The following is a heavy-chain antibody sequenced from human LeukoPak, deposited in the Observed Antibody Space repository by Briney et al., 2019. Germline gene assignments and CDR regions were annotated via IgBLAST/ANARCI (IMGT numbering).Heavy chain of an antibody. CDR2: ISGSGGST. Sequence: GGSLRLSCAASGFTFSSYGMHWVRQAPGKGLEWVSAISGSGGSTYYADSVKGRFTISRDNSKNTLYLQMNSLRAEDTAVYYCASRITIFGVVIASTFDYWGQGTLVTVSS. V-gene: IGHV3-23*01. CDR1: GFTFSSYG. CDR3: ASRITIFGVVIASTFDY. D-gene: IGHD3-3*01. J-gene: IGHJ4*02.